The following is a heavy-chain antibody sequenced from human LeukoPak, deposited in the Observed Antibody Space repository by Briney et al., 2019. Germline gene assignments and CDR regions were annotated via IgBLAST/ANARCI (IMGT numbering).Heavy chain of an antibody. J-gene: IGHJ5*02. V-gene: IGHV3-30*02. CDR3: AKDLWFGEFNWFDP. CDR1: GFTFSSYG. D-gene: IGHD3-10*01. Sequence: QAGGSLRLSCAASGFTFSSYGMHWVRQAPGKGLDWVAFIRYDGRNKYYADSVKGRFTISRDTSKNTLYLLMNSLRAEDTAVYYCAKDLWFGEFNWFDPWGQGTLVTVSS. CDR2: IRYDGRNK.